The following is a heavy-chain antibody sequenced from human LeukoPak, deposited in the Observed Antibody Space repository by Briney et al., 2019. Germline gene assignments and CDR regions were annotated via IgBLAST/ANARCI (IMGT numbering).Heavy chain of an antibody. CDR3: ARGLVTIGRGGSPDY. Sequence: ASVKVSCKASGYSFTSYGISWVRQAPGQGLEWMGWISAYNSNTNYAQNLQGRVTMTTDTSTSTVYLDLRSLRSDDTAVYYCARGLVTIGRGGSPDYWGQGTLVTVSS. D-gene: IGHD3-16*01. J-gene: IGHJ4*02. CDR2: ISAYNSNT. CDR1: GYSFTSYG. V-gene: IGHV1-18*01.